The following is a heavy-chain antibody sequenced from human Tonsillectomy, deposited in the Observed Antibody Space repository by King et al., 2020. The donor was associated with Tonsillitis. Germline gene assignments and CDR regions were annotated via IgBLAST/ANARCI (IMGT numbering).Heavy chain of an antibody. Sequence: TLKESGSTLVKPTQTLTLTCTFSGFSLTTSGVGVGWIRQPPGTALVWLALIYCDDVKRYNPSLKSRLTITKDTSRNQVVLTMTNMDPVDTATYYCAHRQDFYDSSGYFDYWGQGTLVTVSS. CDR1: GFSLTTSGVG. CDR2: IYCDDVK. J-gene: IGHJ4*02. V-gene: IGHV2-5*02. D-gene: IGHD3-22*01. CDR3: AHRQDFYDSSGYFDY.